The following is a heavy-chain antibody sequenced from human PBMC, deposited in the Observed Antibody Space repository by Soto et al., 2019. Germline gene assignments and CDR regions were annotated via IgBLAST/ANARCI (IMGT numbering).Heavy chain of an antibody. D-gene: IGHD2-8*01. V-gene: IGHV4-30-4*01. Sequence: QVQLQESGPGLVKPSQTLSLTCTVSGDPISSGDYYWSWIRQPPGKGLEWIGYIYYSGTTYYSPSLKSRVTMSVDTSKNQFSLKLSSVTAADPAVYYCARAPYRGTNSRGALDMWGQGTMVTVSS. CDR2: IYYSGTT. CDR3: ARAPYRGTNSRGALDM. CDR1: GDPISSGDYY. J-gene: IGHJ3*02.